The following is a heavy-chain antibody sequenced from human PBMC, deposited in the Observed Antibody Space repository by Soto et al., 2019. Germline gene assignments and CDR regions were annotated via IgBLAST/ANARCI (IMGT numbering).Heavy chain of an antibody. Sequence: GSQRLSCAAAGFTLSRYWMHWVRQPPGKGQEWISRINSDGSGTNYAASVKGRFIISRDNAKNTLYLQMDSLRAEDTAVYYCARAGGQYCTTTSCYTFFDYWGQGTLVTVSS. J-gene: IGHJ4*02. CDR2: INSDGSGT. V-gene: IGHV3-74*01. CDR3: ARAGGQYCTTTSCYTFFDY. CDR1: GFTLSRYW. D-gene: IGHD2-2*02.